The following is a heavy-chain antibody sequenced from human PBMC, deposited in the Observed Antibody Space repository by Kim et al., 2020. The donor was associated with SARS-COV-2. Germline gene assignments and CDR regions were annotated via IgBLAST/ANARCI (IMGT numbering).Heavy chain of an antibody. Sequence: GGSLRLSCAASGFTFSSYSMNWVRQAPGKGLEWVSSISSSSSYIYYADSVKGRFTISRDNAKNSLYLQMNSLRAEDTAVYYCARVDENMYDYVWGRYMGLLDYWGQGTLVTVSS. D-gene: IGHD3-16*01. V-gene: IGHV3-21*01. CDR1: GFTFSSYS. CDR2: ISSSSSYI. J-gene: IGHJ4*02. CDR3: ARVDENMYDYVWGRYMGLLDY.